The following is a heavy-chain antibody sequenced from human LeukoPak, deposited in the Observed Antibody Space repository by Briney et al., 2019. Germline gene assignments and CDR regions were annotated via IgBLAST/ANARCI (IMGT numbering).Heavy chain of an antibody. V-gene: IGHV4-39*01. CDR3: ARQASGGIAAAGSDFDY. D-gene: IGHD6-13*01. CDR1: GGSISSSSYY. CDR2: IYYSGST. Sequence: PSETLSPTCTVSGGSISSSSYYWGWIRQPPGKGLEWIGSIYYSGSTYYNPSLKSRVTISVDTSKNQFSLKLSSVTAADTAVYYCARQASGGIAAAGSDFDYWGQGTLVTVSS. J-gene: IGHJ4*02.